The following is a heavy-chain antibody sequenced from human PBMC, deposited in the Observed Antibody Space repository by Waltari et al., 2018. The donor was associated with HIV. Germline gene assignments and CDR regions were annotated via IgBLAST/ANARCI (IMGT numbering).Heavy chain of an antibody. V-gene: IGHV3-30*02. CDR3: AKDINDFWSGYIDYYGMDV. Sequence: QVQLVESGGGVVQPGGSLRLSCAASGFTFSSYGMHWVRQAPGKGLEWVAFIRYDGSNKYYADSVKGRFTISRDNSKNTLYLQMNSLRAEDTAVYYCAKDINDFWSGYIDYYGMDVWGQGTTVTVSS. CDR2: IRYDGSNK. J-gene: IGHJ6*02. CDR1: GFTFSSYG. D-gene: IGHD3-3*01.